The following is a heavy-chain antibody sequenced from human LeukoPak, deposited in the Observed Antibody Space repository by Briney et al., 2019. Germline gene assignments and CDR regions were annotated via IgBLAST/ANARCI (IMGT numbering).Heavy chain of an antibody. D-gene: IGHD6-13*01. CDR1: GGSFRGYY. J-gene: IGHJ1*01. V-gene: IGHV4-34*01. CDR3: ATAGRAAAGTIRRVKYFQH. Sequence: SDTLSHTCAVYGGSFRGYYCSWIRQPPGKELEWFGEINRSGSTNYTPPLKSRVTISVETSKNQCSVKVSSVTAANTAVYYCATAGRAAAGTIRRVKYFQHWGPGTLLTVSS. CDR2: INRSGST.